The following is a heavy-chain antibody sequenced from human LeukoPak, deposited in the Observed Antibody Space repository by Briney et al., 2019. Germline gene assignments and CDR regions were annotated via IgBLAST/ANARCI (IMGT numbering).Heavy chain of an antibody. CDR1: GFTFSTYE. CDR2: INGGGSTM. D-gene: IGHD5-18*01. J-gene: IGHJ4*02. CDR3: ARVGLRGYSYGYF. Sequence: PGGSLRLSCAASGFTFSTYEMNWVRQAPGKGLEWISYINGGGSTMYYADSVKGRFTISRDNAKNSLYLLMNSLSAEDTAVYYCARVGLRGYSYGYFWGQGTLVTVSS. V-gene: IGHV3-48*03.